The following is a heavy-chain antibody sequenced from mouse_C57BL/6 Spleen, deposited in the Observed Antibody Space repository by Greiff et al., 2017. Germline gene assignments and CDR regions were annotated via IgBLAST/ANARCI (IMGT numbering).Heavy chain of an antibody. V-gene: IGHV1-64*01. J-gene: IGHJ3*01. CDR3: AGAYYSNYVEGWVAY. D-gene: IGHD2-5*01. CDR1: GYTFTSYW. Sequence: QVQLQQPGAELVKPGASVKLSCKASGYTFTSYWMHWVKQRPGQGLEWIGMIHPHSGSTNYNEKFKSKATLTVDKSSSTAYMQLSSLTSEDSAVYYCAGAYYSNYVEGWVAYWGQGTLVTVSA. CDR2: IHPHSGST.